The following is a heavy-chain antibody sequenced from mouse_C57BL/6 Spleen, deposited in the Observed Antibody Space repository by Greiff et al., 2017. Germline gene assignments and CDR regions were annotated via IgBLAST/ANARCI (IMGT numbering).Heavy chain of an antibody. Sequence: EVKLQQSGPGLVKPSQSLSLTCSVTGYSITSGYYWNWIRQFPGNKLEWMGYISYDGSNNYNPSLKNRISITRDTSKNQFFLKLNSVTTEDTATYYCARDREERPYGNYPAWFAYWGQGTLVTVSA. CDR1: GYSITSGYY. J-gene: IGHJ3*01. V-gene: IGHV3-6*01. CDR3: ARDREERPYGNYPAWFAY. D-gene: IGHD2-1*01. CDR2: ISYDGSN.